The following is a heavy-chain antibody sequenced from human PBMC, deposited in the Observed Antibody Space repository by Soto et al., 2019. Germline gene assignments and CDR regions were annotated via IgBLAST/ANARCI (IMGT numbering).Heavy chain of an antibody. CDR1: GFTFSSYS. CDR3: ARDTGGSGSRPFDP. CDR2: ISSSSSTI. D-gene: IGHD3-10*01. Sequence: GGSLRLSCAASGFTFSSYSMNWVRQAPGKGLEWVSYISSSSSTIYYADSVKGRFTISRDNAKNSLYLQMNSLRAEDTAVYYCARDTGGSGSRPFDPWGQGTLVTVSS. J-gene: IGHJ5*02. V-gene: IGHV3-48*01.